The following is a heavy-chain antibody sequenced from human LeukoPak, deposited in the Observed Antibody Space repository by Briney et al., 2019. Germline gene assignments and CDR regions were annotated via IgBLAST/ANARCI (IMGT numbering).Heavy chain of an antibody. Sequence: GGSLRLPCAASGFTFSSYGMHWVRQAPGKGLEWVAVISYDGSNKYYADSVKGRFTISRDNSKNTLYLQMNSLRAEDTAVYYCAKDSASYGDYSANWFDPWGQGTLVTVSS. CDR1: GFTFSSYG. CDR3: AKDSASYGDYSANWFDP. V-gene: IGHV3-30*18. D-gene: IGHD4-17*01. CDR2: ISYDGSNK. J-gene: IGHJ5*02.